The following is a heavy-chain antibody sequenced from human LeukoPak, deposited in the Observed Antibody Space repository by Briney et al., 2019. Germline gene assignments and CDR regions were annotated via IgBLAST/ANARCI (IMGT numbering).Heavy chain of an antibody. J-gene: IGHJ6*02. CDR1: GFTFSIYE. D-gene: IGHD5-18*01. CDR3: AREMGPQDTDMGGFHYYGMDV. Sequence: PGGSLRLSCAAPGFTFSIYEMNSVRQALGKRLEWVSYISSSSRTIYYADSVKGRFTISRDNAKNSLNLQMNSLRAKETAVYYCAREMGPQDTDMGGFHYYGMDVWGQGTTVTVSS. CDR2: ISSSSRTI. V-gene: IGHV3-48*03.